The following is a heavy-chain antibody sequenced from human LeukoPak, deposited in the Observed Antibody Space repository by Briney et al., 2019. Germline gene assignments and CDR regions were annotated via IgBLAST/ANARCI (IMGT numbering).Heavy chain of an antibody. CDR3: AREIGVMRPDAFDI. CDR2: IYHSGST. V-gene: IGHV4-38-2*02. Sequence: SETLSLTCTVSGYSISSGYYWGRIRQPPGKGLEWIGSIYHSGSTYYNPSLKSRVTISVDTSKNQFSLKLSSVTAADTAVYYCAREIGVMRPDAFDIWGQGTMVTVSS. D-gene: IGHD3-16*01. J-gene: IGHJ3*02. CDR1: GYSISSGYY.